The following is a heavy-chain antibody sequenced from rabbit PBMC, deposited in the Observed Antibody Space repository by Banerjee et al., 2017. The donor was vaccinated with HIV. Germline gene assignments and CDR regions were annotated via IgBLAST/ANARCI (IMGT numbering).Heavy chain of an antibody. CDR2: IDGGSSGTT. J-gene: IGHJ2*01. CDR3: ARRYWNAFDP. CDR1: GFSFSSSYW. Sequence: QEQLEESGGDLVKPEGSLTLTCTASGFSFSSSYWICWVRQAPGKGPEWIACIDGGSSGTTYYASWAKGRFTISKTSSTTVTLQMTSLTAADTATYFCARRYWNAFDPWGPGTLVTVS. V-gene: IGHV1S45*01.